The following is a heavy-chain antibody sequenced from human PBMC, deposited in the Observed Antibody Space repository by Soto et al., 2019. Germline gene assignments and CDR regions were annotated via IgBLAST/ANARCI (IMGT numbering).Heavy chain of an antibody. D-gene: IGHD6-19*01. CDR2: IIPIFGTA. CDR1: GGTFSSYA. CDR3: ASPVGYSSGRPFDY. Sequence: SVKVSCKASGGTFSSYAISWVRQAPGQGLEWMGGIIPIFGTANYAQKFQGRVTITADESTSTAYMELSSLRSEDTAVYYCASPVGYSSGRPFDYWGQGTLVTVSS. V-gene: IGHV1-69*13. J-gene: IGHJ4*02.